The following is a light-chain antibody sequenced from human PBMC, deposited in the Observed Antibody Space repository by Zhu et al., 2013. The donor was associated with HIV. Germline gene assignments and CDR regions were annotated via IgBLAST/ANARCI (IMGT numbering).Light chain of an antibody. V-gene: IGLV1-36*01. CDR1: SSNIGNNA. J-gene: IGLJ1*01. Sequence: QSVLTQPPSVSEAPRQRVTISCSGSSSNIGNNAVNWYQQLPGKAPKLLIYYDDLLPSGVSDRFSGSKSGTSASLAISGLQSEDEADYYCATWDDNLSASVFGTGTKVTVL. CDR2: YDD. CDR3: ATWDDNLSASV.